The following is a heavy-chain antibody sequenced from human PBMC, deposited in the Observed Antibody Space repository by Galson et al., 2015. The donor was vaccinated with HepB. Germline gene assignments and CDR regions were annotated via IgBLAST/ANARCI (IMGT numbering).Heavy chain of an antibody. D-gene: IGHD2-21*01. J-gene: IGHJ4*02. Sequence: SVKVSCKASGYSFTSYDINWVRQATGQGLEWMGWMNPNSGNTGYAQKFQGRVSMTRNTSIRTDYMELSTLRSEDTAVYYCARSGGDFDCWGQVTLVTVSS. CDR1: GYSFTSYD. CDR2: MNPNSGNT. CDR3: ARSGGDFDC. V-gene: IGHV1-8*01.